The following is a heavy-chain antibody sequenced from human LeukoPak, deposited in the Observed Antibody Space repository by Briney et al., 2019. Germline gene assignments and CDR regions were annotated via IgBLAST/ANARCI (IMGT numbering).Heavy chain of an antibody. CDR2: ISSSGSTI. CDR3: ARNDFWSGYYVID. D-gene: IGHD3-3*01. V-gene: IGHV3-11*01. CDR1: GFTFSDYY. Sequence: GGSLRLSCAAPGFTFSDYYMSWIRQAPGKGLEWVSYISSSGSTIYYADSVKGRFTISRDNAKNSLHLQMNSLRAEDTALYYCARNDFWSGYYVIDWGQGTLVTVSS. J-gene: IGHJ4*02.